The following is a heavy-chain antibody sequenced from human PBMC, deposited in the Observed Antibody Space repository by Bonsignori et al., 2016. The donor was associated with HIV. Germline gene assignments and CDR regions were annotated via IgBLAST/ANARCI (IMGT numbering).Heavy chain of an antibody. CDR3: ASQHYYGSGSYYNGGDY. V-gene: IGHV4-30-4*08. D-gene: IGHD3-10*01. CDR1: GGSISSGDYY. Sequence: LRLSCTVSGGSISSGDYYWSWIRQPPGKGLEWIGYIYYSGSTYYNPSLKSRVTISVDTSKNQFSLKLSSVTAADTAVYYCASQHYYGSGSYYNGGDYWGQGTLVTVSS. J-gene: IGHJ4*02. CDR2: IYYSGST.